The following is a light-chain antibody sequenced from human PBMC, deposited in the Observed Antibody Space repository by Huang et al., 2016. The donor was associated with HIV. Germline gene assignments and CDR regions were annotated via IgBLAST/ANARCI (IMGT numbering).Light chain of an antibody. CDR2: DAS. CDR1: QSVRSY. CDR3: QQRGET. Sequence: EIVLTQSPATMSLSPGERATLSCRASQSVRSYLAWYQQKPGQAPRLLIYDASIRATGIPARFSGSGSGTDFTLTISSLEPEDFAVYYCQQRGETFGQGTKVEIK. V-gene: IGKV3-11*01. J-gene: IGKJ1*01.